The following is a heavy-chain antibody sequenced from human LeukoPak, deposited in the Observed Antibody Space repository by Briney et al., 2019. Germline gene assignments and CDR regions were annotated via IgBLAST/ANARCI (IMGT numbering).Heavy chain of an antibody. Sequence: GGSLRLSCVASEFAFSDYAMSWVRQAPGKGPEWVSTISRNSATWYADSVMGRFTISRDNSKSMLYLQMNSLRGEDTALYYCADFGSGSYIFDYWGQGSLVTVSS. D-gene: IGHD3-10*01. CDR3: ADFGSGSYIFDY. V-gene: IGHV3-23*01. CDR2: ISRNSAT. J-gene: IGHJ4*02. CDR1: EFAFSDYA.